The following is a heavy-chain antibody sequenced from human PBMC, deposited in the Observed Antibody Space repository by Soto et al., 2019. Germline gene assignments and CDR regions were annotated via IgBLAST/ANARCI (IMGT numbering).Heavy chain of an antibody. V-gene: IGHV4-34*01. CDR2: INHSGST. D-gene: IGHD7-27*01. Sequence: PSETLSLTCAVYGGSFSGYYWSWIRHPPGKGLEWIGEINHSGSTNYNPSLKSRVTISVDTSKNQFSLKLSSVTAADTAVYYCARPLGWFDPWGQGTLVTVSS. J-gene: IGHJ5*02. CDR3: ARPLGWFDP. CDR1: GGSFSGYY.